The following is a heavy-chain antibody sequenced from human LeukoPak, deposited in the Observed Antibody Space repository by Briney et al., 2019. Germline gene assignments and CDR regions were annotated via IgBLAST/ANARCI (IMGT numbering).Heavy chain of an antibody. CDR2: INAGNGNT. D-gene: IGHD1-26*01. CDR1: GYTLTSYA. Sequence: GASVKVSCKASGYTLTSYAMHWVRQAPGQRLEWMGWINAGNGNTKLSHEFQGRVTITRDTSASTAYMELNSLRSEDMAVYYCAREGAYIGGSYPFDYWGQGTLVTVSS. V-gene: IGHV1-3*03. J-gene: IGHJ4*02. CDR3: AREGAYIGGSYPFDY.